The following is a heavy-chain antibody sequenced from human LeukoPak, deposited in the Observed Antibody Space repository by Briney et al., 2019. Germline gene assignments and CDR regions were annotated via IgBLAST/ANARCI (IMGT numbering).Heavy chain of an antibody. CDR3: ARHESRTGGRSRFDY. V-gene: IGHV4-39*01. J-gene: IGHJ4*02. CDR2: IYYSGST. CDR1: GFTFSSYSMN. D-gene: IGHD3/OR15-3a*01. Sequence: KAGGSLRLSCAASGFTFSSYSMNWVRQPPGKGLEWIGSIYYSGSTYYNPSLRSRVTISVDTSKKQFSLNLSSVTAADTAVYYCARHESRTGGRSRFDYWGQGTLVTVSS.